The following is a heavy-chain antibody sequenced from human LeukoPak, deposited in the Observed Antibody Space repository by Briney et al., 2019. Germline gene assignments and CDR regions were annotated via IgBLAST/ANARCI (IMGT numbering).Heavy chain of an antibody. D-gene: IGHD2-2*01. CDR1: GYTFTGYY. J-gene: IGHJ4*02. Sequence: ASVKASCKASGYTFTGYYMHWVRQAPGQGLEWMGWINPNSGGTNYAQKFQGRVTMTRDTSISTAYMELSRLRSDDTAVYYCAREAGDCSSTSCYYDYWGQGTLVTVSS. V-gene: IGHV1-2*02. CDR2: INPNSGGT. CDR3: AREAGDCSSTSCYYDY.